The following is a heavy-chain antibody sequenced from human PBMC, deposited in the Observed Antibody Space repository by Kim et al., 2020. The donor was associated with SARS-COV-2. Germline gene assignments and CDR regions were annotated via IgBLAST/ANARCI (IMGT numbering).Heavy chain of an antibody. CDR2: ISVYNGNT. V-gene: IGHV1-18*04. D-gene: IGHD3-10*01. CDR1: GYSFTNYG. J-gene: IGHJ4*02. Sequence: ASVKVSCKTSGYSFTNYGINWVRQAPGQGLEWMGWISVYNGNTDYAQKVKGRVTMTTDTSTATAYMELRSLRSDDTAVYYCARVMQETYVYGSGSLFYWGQATLVTVYS. CDR3: ARVMQETYVYGSGSLFY.